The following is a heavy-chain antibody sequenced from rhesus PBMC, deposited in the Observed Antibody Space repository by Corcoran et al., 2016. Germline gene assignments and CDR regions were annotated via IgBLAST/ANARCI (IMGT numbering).Heavy chain of an antibody. CDR2: YAPEDGEA. D-gene: IGHD1-26*01. J-gene: IGHJ5-2*02. CDR1: GYTFTDYY. Sequence: EVQLVQSGAEVKKPGASVKISCKASGYTFTDYYLHWGRQAPGKGVEWMGSYAPEDGEAIQARKFKDRVTTPADTSTATAYMELSSLRSADTAVYYCATGGITGRAALDVWGRGVLVTVSS. CDR3: ATGGITGRAALDV. V-gene: IGHV1-111*02.